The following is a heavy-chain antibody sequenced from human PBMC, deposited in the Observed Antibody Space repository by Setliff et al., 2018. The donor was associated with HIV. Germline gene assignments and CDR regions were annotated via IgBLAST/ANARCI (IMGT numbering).Heavy chain of an antibody. V-gene: IGHV4-34*01. CDR1: GGSFSGYY. CDR2: INHSGST. CDR3: TSGNLRAGLGY. Sequence: LSLTCAVYGGSFSGYYWSWIRQPPGKGLEWIGEINHSGSTNYNPSLKSRVTISVDTSQNQFSLKMSSVTAADTAVYYCTSGNLRAGLGYWGQGTLVTVSS. D-gene: IGHD6-19*01. J-gene: IGHJ4*02.